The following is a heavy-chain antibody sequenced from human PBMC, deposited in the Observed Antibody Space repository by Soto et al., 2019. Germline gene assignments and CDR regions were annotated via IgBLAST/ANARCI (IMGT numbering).Heavy chain of an antibody. CDR3: ARDYGFGEFFDP. V-gene: IGHV1-18*01. D-gene: IGHD3-10*01. CDR2: ISAYNGNT. J-gene: IGHJ5*02. CDR1: GYTFTSYG. Sequence: QVQLVQSGSEVKKPGASVKVSCNASGYTFTSYGILWVRQAPGQGLEWIGWISAYNGNTNYAQTIQGRVTMTTDTSTSTAYMELRSLRSDDTAVYYCARDYGFGEFFDPWGQGTLVTVSS.